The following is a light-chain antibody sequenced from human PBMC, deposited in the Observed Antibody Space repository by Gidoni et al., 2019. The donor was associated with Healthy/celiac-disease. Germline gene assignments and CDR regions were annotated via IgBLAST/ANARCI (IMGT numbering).Light chain of an antibody. CDR3: QQSYSTPRT. V-gene: IGKV1-39*01. CDR1: QSISSY. CDR2: AAS. J-gene: IGKJ1*01. Sequence: DIQMTPSPSSLSASVGDRVTITCRASQSISSYLNWYQQKPGKAPKILNYAASSLQSGVPSRFSGRGSGTDFTLTISSLPPEDFATYYCQQSYSTPRTFGQETKVEIK.